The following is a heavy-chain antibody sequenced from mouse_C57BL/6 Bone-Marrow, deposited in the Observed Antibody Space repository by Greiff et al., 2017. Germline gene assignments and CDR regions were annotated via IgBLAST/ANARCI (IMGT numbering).Heavy chain of an antibody. Sequence: QVQLQQSGPELVKPGASVKISCKASGYSFTSYYIHWVKQRPGQGLEWIGWIYPGSGNTKYNEKFKGKATLTADTSSSTAYMQLSSLTYEDSAVYYCAVLAAQAYYFDYWGQGTTLTVSS. D-gene: IGHD3-2*02. CDR3: AVLAAQAYYFDY. CDR2: IYPGSGNT. CDR1: GYSFTSYY. J-gene: IGHJ2*01. V-gene: IGHV1-66*01.